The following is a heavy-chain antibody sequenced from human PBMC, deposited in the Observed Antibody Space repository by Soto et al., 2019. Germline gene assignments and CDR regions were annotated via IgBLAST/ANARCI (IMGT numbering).Heavy chain of an antibody. D-gene: IGHD1-1*01. CDR3: RCRSGGRGGRGGRREEGGAGGWWGGGGGGGGGGGYYFDY. CDR1: GYTFTSYG. CDR2: ISAYNGNT. J-gene: IGHJ4*02. V-gene: IGHV1-18*01. Sequence: QVQLVQSGAEVKKPGASVKVSCKASGYTFTSYGISWVRQAPGQGLEWMGWISAYNGNTNYAQKLQGRVTMTTDTRRTQGNRAQRQSRRGRTANTAARCRSGGRGGRGGRREEGGAGGWWGGGGGGGGGGGYYFDYWGQGTLVTVSS.